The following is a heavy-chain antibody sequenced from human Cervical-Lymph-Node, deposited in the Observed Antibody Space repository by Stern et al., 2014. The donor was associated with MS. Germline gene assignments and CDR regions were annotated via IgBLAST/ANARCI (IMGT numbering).Heavy chain of an antibody. Sequence: VQLLESGAEVKKPGASVKVSCKASGYTFTGYYMPWVRQAPGQGLDWMGGINPNGGGTNYAQKFQGWVTMTRDTSISTAYMELSRLRSDDTAVYYCAREVQGGMDVWGQGTTVTVSS. CDR2: INPNGGGT. V-gene: IGHV1-2*04. CDR3: AREVQGGMDV. J-gene: IGHJ6*02. CDR1: GYTFTGYY.